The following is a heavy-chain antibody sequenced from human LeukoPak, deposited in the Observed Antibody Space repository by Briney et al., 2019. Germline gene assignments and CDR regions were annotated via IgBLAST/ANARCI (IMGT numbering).Heavy chain of an antibody. V-gene: IGHV3-33*06. CDR2: IWYDGSNK. Sequence: PGGSLRLSCAASGFTFSSYGMHWVRQAPGKGLEWVAVIWYDGSNKYYADSVKGRFTISRDNSKNTLYLQMNSLRAEDTAVYYCAKSDTAIVRSLGPSDYWGQGTLVTVSS. D-gene: IGHD5-18*01. CDR3: AKSDTAIVRSLGPSDY. J-gene: IGHJ4*02. CDR1: GFTFSSYG.